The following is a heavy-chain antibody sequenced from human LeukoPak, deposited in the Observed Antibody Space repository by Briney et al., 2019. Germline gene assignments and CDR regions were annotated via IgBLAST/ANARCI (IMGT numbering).Heavy chain of an antibody. D-gene: IGHD6-19*01. CDR3: ARLHSSGWPLEAFDI. Sequence: ASVKVSCXASGYTFNHYAVSWVRQAPGQGLEFMGWISAYNGNTNSAQKLQGRVIMTTDTSTRTVYMELRSLRSDDTAIYYCARLHSSGWPLEAFDIWGQGTEVTVSS. CDR1: GYTFNHYA. V-gene: IGHV1-18*01. J-gene: IGHJ3*02. CDR2: ISAYNGNT.